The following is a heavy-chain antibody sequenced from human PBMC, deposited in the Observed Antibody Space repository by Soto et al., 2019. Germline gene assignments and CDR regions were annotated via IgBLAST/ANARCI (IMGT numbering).Heavy chain of an antibody. CDR1: GFTFSSYG. D-gene: IGHD3-22*01. J-gene: IGHJ5*02. CDR2: IWYDGSNK. Sequence: GGSLRLSCAVSGFTFSSYGMHWVRQAPGKGLEWVAVIWYDGSNKYYADSVKGRFTISRDNSKNTLYLQMNSLRAEDTAVYYCAKAHYDSSGYNWFDPWGQGSLVTVSS. V-gene: IGHV3-33*06. CDR3: AKAHYDSSGYNWFDP.